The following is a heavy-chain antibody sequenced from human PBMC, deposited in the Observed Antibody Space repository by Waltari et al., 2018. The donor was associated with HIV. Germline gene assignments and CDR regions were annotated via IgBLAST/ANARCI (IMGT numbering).Heavy chain of an antibody. CDR3: TGGGSAFDV. D-gene: IGHD3-16*01. CDR1: GYTLSELA. CDR2: VDPEDGET. V-gene: IGHV1-24*01. J-gene: IGHJ3*01. Sequence: VQLVQSGAEVKKPGASVKVSCKVYGYTLSELALPWVRQSPGKGLEWMGGVDPEDGETVSAKKFQGGVTMTEDPSTGSAYMDLTGLRFDDTVVYYCTGGGSAFDVWGQGTMVTVSS.